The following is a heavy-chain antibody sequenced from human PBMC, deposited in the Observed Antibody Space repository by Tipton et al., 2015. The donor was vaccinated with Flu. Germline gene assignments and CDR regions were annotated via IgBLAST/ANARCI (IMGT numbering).Heavy chain of an antibody. D-gene: IGHD5-18*01. V-gene: IGHV4-38-2*01. Sequence: TLSLTFSVSGDSIGSRYFWGWIRQPPGKGLEWIGRMYTSGSTNYNPSLKSRVTISVDMSKNQFSLKLSSVTAADTAVYYCASSSGYSYGSFAFDIWGQGTMVTVSS. CDR3: ASSSGYSYGSFAFDI. CDR1: GDSIGSRYF. J-gene: IGHJ3*02. CDR2: MYTSGST.